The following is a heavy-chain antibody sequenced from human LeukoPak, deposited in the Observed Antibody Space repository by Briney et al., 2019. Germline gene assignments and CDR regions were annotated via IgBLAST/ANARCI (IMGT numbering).Heavy chain of an antibody. V-gene: IGHV4-31*03. Sequence: SQTLSLTCTVSGGSISSGGYYWSWIRQHPGKGLEWIGYIYYSGSTYYNPSLKIRVTISVDTSKNQFSLKLSSVTAADTAVYYCAREERGRGHGFWGQGTLATVSS. J-gene: IGHJ4*02. CDR3: AREERGRGHGF. D-gene: IGHD6-25*01. CDR1: GGSISSGGYY. CDR2: IYYSGST.